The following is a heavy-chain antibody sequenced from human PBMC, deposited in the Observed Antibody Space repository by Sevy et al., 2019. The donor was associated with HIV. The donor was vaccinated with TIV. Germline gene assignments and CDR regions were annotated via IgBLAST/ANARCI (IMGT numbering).Heavy chain of an antibody. CDR3: ARPNSRGWYFFYY. Sequence: TENLSLTCTVSGGSISSSSYYCGWIRQPPGKGLEWIGSIYYSGSTYYNPSLKSRVTISVDTSKNQFSLNLSSVTATDTAVYYRARPNSRGWYFFYYWGQGTLVTVSS. V-gene: IGHV4-39*01. D-gene: IGHD6-19*01. CDR2: IYYSGST. CDR1: GGSISSSSYY. J-gene: IGHJ4*02.